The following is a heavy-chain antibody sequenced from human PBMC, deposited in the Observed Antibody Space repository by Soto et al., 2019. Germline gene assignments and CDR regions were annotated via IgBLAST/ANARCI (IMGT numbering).Heavy chain of an antibody. CDR1: GFTFSSDA. D-gene: IGHD6-13*01. Sequence: QPGGSLRLSCAASGFTFSSDAMSWVRQAPGKGLEWVSAISGSGGSTYYADSVKGRFTISRDNSKNTLYLQMNSLRAEDTAVYYCAKDQEAAAGTGPYYYYGMDVWGQGTTVTVSS. CDR3: AKDQEAAAGTGPYYYYGMDV. V-gene: IGHV3-23*01. J-gene: IGHJ6*02. CDR2: ISGSGGST.